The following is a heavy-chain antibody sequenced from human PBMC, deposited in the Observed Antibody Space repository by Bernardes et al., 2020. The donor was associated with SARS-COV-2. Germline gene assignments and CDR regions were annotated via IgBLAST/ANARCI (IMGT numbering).Heavy chain of an antibody. Sequence: SVKVSCKASGGTFSSYTISWVRQAPGQGLEWMGRIIPILGIANYAQKFQGRVTITADKSTSTAYMELSSLRSEDTAVYYCARVDSNYAQFMDVWGKGTTVTVSS. CDR1: GGTFSSYT. D-gene: IGHD4-4*01. CDR3: ARVDSNYAQFMDV. CDR2: IIPILGIA. J-gene: IGHJ6*03. V-gene: IGHV1-69*02.